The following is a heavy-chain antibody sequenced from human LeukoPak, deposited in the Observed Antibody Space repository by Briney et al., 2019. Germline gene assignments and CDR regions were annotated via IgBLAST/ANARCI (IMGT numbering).Heavy chain of an antibody. J-gene: IGHJ6*02. V-gene: IGHV1-2*02. CDR3: ASNSGSDYYYYGMDV. Sequence: ASVKVSCKASGYTFTGYYMHWVRQAPEQGLEWMGWINPNSGGTNYAQKFQGRVTMTRDTSISTAYMELSRLRSDDTAVYYCASNSGSDYYYYGMDVWGQGTTVTVSS. CDR1: GYTFTGYY. CDR2: INPNSGGT. D-gene: IGHD5-12*01.